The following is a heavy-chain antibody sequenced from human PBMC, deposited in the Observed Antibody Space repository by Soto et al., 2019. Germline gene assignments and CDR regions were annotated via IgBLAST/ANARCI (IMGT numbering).Heavy chain of an antibody. CDR1: GFTFSSYS. CDR3: ARDLVMFRPGYCSCGSCYPDRYYYYMDV. CDR2: ISSSSSYI. D-gene: IGHD2-15*01. V-gene: IGHV3-21*01. Sequence: EVQLVESGGGLVKPGGSLRLSCAASGFTFSSYSMNWVRQAPGKGLEWVSSISSSSSYIYYADSVKGRFTISRDNAKNSLYLQMNSLRAEDTAVYYCARDLVMFRPGYCSCGSCYPDRYYYYMDVWGKGTTVTVSS. J-gene: IGHJ6*03.